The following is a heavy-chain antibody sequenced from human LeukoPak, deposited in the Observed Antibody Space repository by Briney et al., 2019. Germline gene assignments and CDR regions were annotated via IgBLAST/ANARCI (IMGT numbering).Heavy chain of an antibody. CDR3: AKDMEDTAMDLVADFDP. Sequence: GGSLRLSCEAPGFSFSDFGMHWVRQAPGKGLEWVAYIRYDGTKKNHADSVKGRFTISRDNSKKTLYLQMNSLRGEDTAVYYCAKDMEDTAMDLVADFDPWGQGPLVTVSS. CDR2: IRYDGTKK. CDR1: GFSFSDFG. J-gene: IGHJ5*02. V-gene: IGHV3-30*02. D-gene: IGHD5-18*01.